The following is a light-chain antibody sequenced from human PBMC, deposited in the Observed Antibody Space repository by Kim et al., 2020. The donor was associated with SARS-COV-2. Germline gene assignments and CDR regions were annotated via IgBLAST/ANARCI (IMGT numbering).Light chain of an antibody. Sequence: DIQMTQSPSPLSASVGDRVTITCRASQRISSKLDWYQQKTGKAPKLLIYAASSLQGGVPSRFSGSGSGTDFTLTISSLQPDDSATYYCQQNNSYPCTFGEGTKVDIK. CDR3: QQNNSYPCT. CDR1: QRISSK. V-gene: IGKV1-5*01. CDR2: AAS. J-gene: IGKJ4*02.